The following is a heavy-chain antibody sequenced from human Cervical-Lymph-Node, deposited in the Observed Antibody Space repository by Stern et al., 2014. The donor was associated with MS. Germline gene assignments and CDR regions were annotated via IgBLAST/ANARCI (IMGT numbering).Heavy chain of an antibody. Sequence: VQLVESGGGVVQPGRSLRLSCEASGFRFSSYGIHWVRQAPGKGLEWVAVISYDGSNTRYGVSVKGRFTISRDNSKNMLFLHMNSLSAEDTAVYYCVTVRGYMSGQPXFDYWGQGALVTVTS. V-gene: IGHV3-30*03. CDR2: ISYDGSNT. CDR3: VTVRGYMSGQPXFDY. CDR1: GFRFSSYG. D-gene: IGHD5-18*01. J-gene: IGHJ4*02.